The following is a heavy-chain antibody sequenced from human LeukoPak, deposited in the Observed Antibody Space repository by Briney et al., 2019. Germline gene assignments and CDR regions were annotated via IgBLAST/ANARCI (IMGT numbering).Heavy chain of an antibody. J-gene: IGHJ6*03. V-gene: IGHV4-34*01. CDR3: ARGREGVDFWSGYSSSYYYYMDV. Sequence: SETLSLTCAVYGGSFSGYYWSWIRQPPGRGLEWIGEINHSGSTSYNPSLKSRVTISVDTSNNQFSLKLSSVTAADTAVYYCARGREGVDFWSGYSSSYYYYMDVWGKGTTVTVSS. CDR1: GGSFSGYY. CDR2: INHSGST. D-gene: IGHD3-3*01.